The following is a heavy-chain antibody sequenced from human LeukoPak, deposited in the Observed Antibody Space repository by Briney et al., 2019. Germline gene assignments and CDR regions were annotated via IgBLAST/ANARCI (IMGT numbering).Heavy chain of an antibody. D-gene: IGHD3-10*01. J-gene: IGHJ4*02. Sequence: GGSLRLSCAASGFTFSSYWMSWVRQAPGKGLEWVANIKQDGSEKYYVDSVKGRFTISRDNAKNSLYLQMNSLRAEDTAVYYCARDIAYYYGSGSLNWGQGTLVTVSS. CDR3: ARDIAYYYGSGSLN. CDR1: GFTFSSYW. V-gene: IGHV3-7*01. CDR2: IKQDGSEK.